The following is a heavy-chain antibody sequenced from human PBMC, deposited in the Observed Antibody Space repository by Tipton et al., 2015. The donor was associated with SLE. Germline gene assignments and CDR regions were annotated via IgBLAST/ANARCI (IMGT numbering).Heavy chain of an antibody. Sequence: SLRLSCAASGFTFSSYGLHWVRQAPGKGLEWVSFVSYDGSETTYADSVKGRFTISRDESKNSLYLQMNSLRAEDTAVYFCARIYSSYFFDYWDQGTLVTVSS. J-gene: IGHJ4*02. CDR1: GFTFSSYG. V-gene: IGHV3-30*01. D-gene: IGHD2-15*01. CDR2: VSYDGSET. CDR3: ARIYSSYFFDY.